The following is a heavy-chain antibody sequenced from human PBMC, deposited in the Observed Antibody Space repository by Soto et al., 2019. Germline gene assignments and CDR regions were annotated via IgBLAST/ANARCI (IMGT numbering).Heavy chain of an antibody. CDR1: GGSISSGGYS. CDR2: IYHSGST. J-gene: IGHJ4*02. D-gene: IGHD5-12*01. CDR3: VAGGGLPRYY. Sequence: QLQLQESGSGLVKPSQTLSLTCAVSGGSISSGGYSWSGIRQPTGKGLEWIGYIYHSGSTYYNPSLKSRVTISVDRSKNQFSLKLSSVTAADTAVYYCVAGGGLPRYYWGQGTLVTVSS. V-gene: IGHV4-30-2*01.